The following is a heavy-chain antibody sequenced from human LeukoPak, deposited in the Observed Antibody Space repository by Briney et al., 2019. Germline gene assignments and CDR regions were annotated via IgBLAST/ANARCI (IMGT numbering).Heavy chain of an antibody. V-gene: IGHV4-59*01. J-gene: IGHJ4*02. CDR3: ARALSGDLDY. D-gene: IGHD7-27*01. Sequence: SETLSLTWTVSGGSISSYYWSWLRQPPGKGLEWIGYIYYSGSTNYNPSLKSRVTISVDTSKNQFSLKLSSVTAADTAVYYCARALSGDLDYWGQGTLVTVSS. CDR1: GGSISSYY. CDR2: IYYSGST.